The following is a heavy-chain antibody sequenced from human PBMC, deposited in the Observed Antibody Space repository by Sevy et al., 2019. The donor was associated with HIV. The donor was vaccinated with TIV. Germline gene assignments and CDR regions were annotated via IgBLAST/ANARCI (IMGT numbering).Heavy chain of an antibody. D-gene: IGHD1-26*01. Sequence: SGPTLVKPTQTLTLTCTFSGFSLSTSGVGVGWIRQPPGKALEWLALIYWNDDKRYSPSLKSRLTITKDTSKNQVVLTTTHMDHVDTATNYCARTEWELTDYWGQGTLVTVSS. J-gene: IGHJ4*02. CDR2: IYWNDDK. CDR3: ARTEWELTDY. V-gene: IGHV2-5*01. CDR1: GFSLSTSGVG.